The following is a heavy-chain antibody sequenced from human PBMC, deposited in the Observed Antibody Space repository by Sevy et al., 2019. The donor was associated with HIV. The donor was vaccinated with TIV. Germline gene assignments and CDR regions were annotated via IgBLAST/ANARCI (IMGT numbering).Heavy chain of an antibody. CDR3: ARVLQYYDLHYCDC. D-gene: IGHD3-3*01. Sequence: GGSLRLSCAASGFTFSTYSMNWVRQAPGRGLEWLSYISGSSGTIYNAGSVKGRFTISRDNAKNSLFLQMNTLRAEDTAVYYCARVLQYYDLHYCDCWGQRTLVTVSS. CDR1: GFTFSTYS. V-gene: IGHV3-48*01. J-gene: IGHJ4*02. CDR2: ISGSSGTI.